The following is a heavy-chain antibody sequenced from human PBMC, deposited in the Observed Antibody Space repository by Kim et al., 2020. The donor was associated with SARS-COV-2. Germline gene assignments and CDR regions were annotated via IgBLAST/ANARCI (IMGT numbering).Heavy chain of an antibody. Sequence: GGSLRLSCAASVFTFSSYWMNWVRQAPGKGLEWVAIIKKDGSEKSYVDSVKGRFTISRDNAKNSLYLQMNSLRADDTAVYYCAGGSGWLIDYWGQGTLVTVSS. D-gene: IGHD6-19*01. CDR1: VFTFSSYW. CDR2: IKKDGSEK. V-gene: IGHV3-7*01. J-gene: IGHJ4*02. CDR3: AGGSGWLIDY.